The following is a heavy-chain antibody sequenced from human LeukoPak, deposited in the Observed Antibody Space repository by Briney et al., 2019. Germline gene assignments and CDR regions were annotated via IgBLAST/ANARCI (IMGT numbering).Heavy chain of an antibody. V-gene: IGHV4-59*11. Sequence: SETLALTCTVSGGSISSHYWSWIRQPPGKGLEWIGYIYYSGSTNYNPSLKRRVTISVDTSKNQFSLKLSSVTAAVTAVYYCARVAGGSPDYWGQGTLVTVSS. CDR2: IYYSGST. J-gene: IGHJ4*02. CDR1: GGSISSHY. CDR3: ARVAGGSPDY. D-gene: IGHD2-15*01.